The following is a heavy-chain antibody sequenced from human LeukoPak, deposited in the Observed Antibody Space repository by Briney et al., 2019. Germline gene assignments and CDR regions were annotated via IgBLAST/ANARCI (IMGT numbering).Heavy chain of an antibody. CDR2: ISWNSGSI. V-gene: IGHV3-9*01. Sequence: GGSLRLSCAASGFTFSSYAMSWVRQAPGRGLEWVSGISWNSGSIGYADSVKGRFTISRDNAKNSLYLQMNSLRAEDTALYYCAKVGSGYDRLNDAFDIWGQGTMVTVSS. D-gene: IGHD5-12*01. CDR1: GFTFSSYA. CDR3: AKVGSGYDRLNDAFDI. J-gene: IGHJ3*02.